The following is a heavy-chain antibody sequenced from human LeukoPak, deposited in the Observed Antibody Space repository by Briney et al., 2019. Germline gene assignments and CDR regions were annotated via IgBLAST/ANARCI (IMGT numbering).Heavy chain of an antibody. CDR3: ARDILTGSQSRFQH. V-gene: IGHV3-23*01. CDR2: ISGSGGST. Sequence: SGGSLRLSCAASGFTFSNFAMSWVRQAPGKGLEWVSAISGSGGSTYFADSVKGRFTISRDNSKNTLYMQMNSLRAEDTAVYYCARDILTGSQSRFQHWGQGTLVTVSS. CDR1: GFTFSNFA. D-gene: IGHD3-9*01. J-gene: IGHJ1*01.